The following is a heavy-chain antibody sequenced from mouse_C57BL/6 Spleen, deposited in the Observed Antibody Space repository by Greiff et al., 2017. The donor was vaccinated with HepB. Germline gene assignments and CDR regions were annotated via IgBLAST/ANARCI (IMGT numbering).Heavy chain of an antibody. CDR3: ARHGLLGYDYAMDY. Sequence: DVHLVESGGDLVKPGGSLKLSCAASGFTFSSYGMSWVRQTPDKRLEWVATISSGGSYTYYPDSVKGRFTISRDNAKNTLYLQMSSLKSEDTAMYYCARHGLLGYDYAMDYWGQGTSVTVSS. V-gene: IGHV5-6*01. D-gene: IGHD3-1*01. CDR2: ISSGGSYT. CDR1: GFTFSSYG. J-gene: IGHJ4*01.